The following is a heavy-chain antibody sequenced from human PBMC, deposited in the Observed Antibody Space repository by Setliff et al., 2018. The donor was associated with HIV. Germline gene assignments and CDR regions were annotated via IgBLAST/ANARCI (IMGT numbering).Heavy chain of an antibody. CDR1: GESFSGYY. D-gene: IGHD6-19*01. CDR2: INHSGST. Sequence: PSETLSLTCAVYGESFSGYYWSWIRQPPGKGLEWIGEINHSGSTNYNPSLKSRLTISVDTSKNQFSLKLSSVTAADTAVYYCARGSGGWYIDNWFDPWGQGTLVTVSS. V-gene: IGHV4-34*01. CDR3: ARGSGGWYIDNWFDP. J-gene: IGHJ5*02.